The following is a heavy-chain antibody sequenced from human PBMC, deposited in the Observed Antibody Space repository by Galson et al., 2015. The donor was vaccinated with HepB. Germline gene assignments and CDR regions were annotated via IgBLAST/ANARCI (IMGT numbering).Heavy chain of an antibody. V-gene: IGHV6-1*01. D-gene: IGHD3-10*01. CDR2: TWYRSKWYN. J-gene: IGHJ4*02. Sequence: CAISGDSVSSKSAAWNWIRQSPSRGLEWLGRTWYRSKWYNGYAVSVKSRIPINPDTSKNQFSLHLNSVTPEDTAVYYCARSTGDLDYWGQGTLVTVSS. CDR3: ARSTGDLDY. CDR1: GDSVSSKSAA.